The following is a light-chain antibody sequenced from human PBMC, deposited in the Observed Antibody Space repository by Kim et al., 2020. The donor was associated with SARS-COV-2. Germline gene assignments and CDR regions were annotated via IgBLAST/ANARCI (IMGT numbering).Light chain of an antibody. Sequence: ETVMTQSPVTLSVSSGERATLSCRASQSVYNNYLAWYQHRPGQTPRLLMYGASTRATGVPARFSGSGSGTEFTLTISSLQSEDVAVYYCQQYHQWPLTFGGGTKLEI. CDR1: QSVYNN. J-gene: IGKJ4*01. V-gene: IGKV3-15*01. CDR2: GAS. CDR3: QQYHQWPLT.